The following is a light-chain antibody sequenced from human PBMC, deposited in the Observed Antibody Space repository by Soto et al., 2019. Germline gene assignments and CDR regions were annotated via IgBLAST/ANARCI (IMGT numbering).Light chain of an antibody. Sequence: DIQMTQSPSTLSASIGDRVTITCRASQSFSNWLAWYQQKPGKAPKLLIYDASSLESGVPSRFSGSRSGTEFTLTISSLQPDDFATYHCQQYNSYYTFGQGTKLEI. V-gene: IGKV1-5*01. CDR1: QSFSNW. CDR3: QQYNSYYT. CDR2: DAS. J-gene: IGKJ2*01.